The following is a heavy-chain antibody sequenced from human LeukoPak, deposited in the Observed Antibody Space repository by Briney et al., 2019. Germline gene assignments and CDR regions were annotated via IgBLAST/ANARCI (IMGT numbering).Heavy chain of an antibody. V-gene: IGHV3-7*01. CDR1: GFTFSSYW. CDR2: IKQDGSEK. Sequence: PGGSLRLSCAASGFTFSSYWMSWVRQAPGKGLEWVANIKQDGSEKYYVDSVKGRFTISRDNAKNSLYLQMNSLRAEDTAVYYCARDLTYYGSGSYSNYYFDYWGQGTLVTVSS. D-gene: IGHD3-10*01. CDR3: ARDLTYYGSGSYSNYYFDY. J-gene: IGHJ4*02.